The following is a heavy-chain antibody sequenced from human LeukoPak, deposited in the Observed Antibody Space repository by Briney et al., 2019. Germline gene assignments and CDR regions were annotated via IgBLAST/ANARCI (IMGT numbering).Heavy chain of an antibody. V-gene: IGHV1-8*03. J-gene: IGHJ3*02. CDR3: ARELERDAFDI. D-gene: IGHD1-1*01. Sequence: GASVKVSCKASGYTFTSYDTNLVRQATGQGLEWMGWMNPNSGNTGYAQKFQGRVTITRNTSISTAYMELSSLRSEDTAVYYCARELERDAFDIWGQGTMVTVSS. CDR2: MNPNSGNT. CDR1: GYTFTSYD.